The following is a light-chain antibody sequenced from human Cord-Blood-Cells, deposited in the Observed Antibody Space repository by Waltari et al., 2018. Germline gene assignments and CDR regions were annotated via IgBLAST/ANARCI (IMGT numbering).Light chain of an antibody. CDR3: QQYYSTPPWT. Sequence: DIVMTQSPDSLAASLGERATINCKSSQRVLYSSNNKNDLAWYQQKPGQPPKLLIYWASTRESWVPDRFSGSGSETDFTLTSSSLQAEDVAVYYCQQYYSTPPWTFGQGTKVEIK. CDR1: QRVLYSSNNKND. CDR2: WAS. V-gene: IGKV4-1*01. J-gene: IGKJ1*01.